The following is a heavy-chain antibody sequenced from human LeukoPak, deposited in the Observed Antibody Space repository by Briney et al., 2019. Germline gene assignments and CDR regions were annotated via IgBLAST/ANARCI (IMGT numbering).Heavy chain of an antibody. Sequence: PGGSLRLSCAASGFSFSVYWMHWVRQAPGKGPVWVSRIKTDGSITDYADFVKGRFAISRDNSKNTLYLQMNSLRAEDTAVYYCAKDLGLKRRWLQLLTPFDYWGQGTLVTVSS. CDR3: AKDLGLKRRWLQLLTPFDY. CDR1: GFSFSVYW. J-gene: IGHJ4*02. CDR2: IKTDGSIT. V-gene: IGHV3-74*01. D-gene: IGHD5-24*01.